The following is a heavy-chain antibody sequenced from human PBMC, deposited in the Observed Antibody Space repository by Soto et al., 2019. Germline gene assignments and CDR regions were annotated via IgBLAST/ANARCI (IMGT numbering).Heavy chain of an antibody. V-gene: IGHV1-2*04. D-gene: IGHD3-3*01. CDR2: INPNSGGT. CDR3: ARDGSPYDFWSGHVAFYGMDV. J-gene: IGHJ6*02. CDR1: GYTFTGYY. Sequence: ASVKVSCKASGYTFTGYYMHWVRQAPGQGLEWMGWINPNSGGTNYAQKFQGWVTMTRDTSISTAYMELSRLRSDDTAVYYCARDGSPYDFWSGHVAFYGMDVWGQGTTVTVSS.